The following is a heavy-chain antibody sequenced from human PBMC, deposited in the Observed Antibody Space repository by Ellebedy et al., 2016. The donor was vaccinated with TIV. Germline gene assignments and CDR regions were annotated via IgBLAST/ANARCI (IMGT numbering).Heavy chain of an antibody. D-gene: IGHD6-19*01. CDR3: ARGDRGSGWYWDK. CDR1: GYSFISYW. J-gene: IGHJ4*02. Sequence: GESLKISCKGSGYSFISYWIGWVRQMPGKGLEWMGYIYPGDSDTRYSPSFQGQVTISVDKSISTAYLQWSSLKASDTAIYHCARGDRGSGWYWDKWGQGTLVTVSS. CDR2: IYPGDSDT. V-gene: IGHV5-51*01.